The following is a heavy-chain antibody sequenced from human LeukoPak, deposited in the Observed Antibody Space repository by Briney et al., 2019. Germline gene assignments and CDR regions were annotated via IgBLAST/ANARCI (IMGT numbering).Heavy chain of an antibody. D-gene: IGHD4-11*01. J-gene: IGHJ4*02. Sequence: SETLSLTCTVSGGSISSYYWSWIRQPPGKGLEWIGEINHSGSTNYNPSLKSRVTISVDTSKNQFSLKLSSVTAADTAVYYCAVKTTVTTFDYWGQGTLVTVSS. CDR2: INHSGST. V-gene: IGHV4-34*01. CDR1: GGSISSYY. CDR3: AVKTTVTTFDY.